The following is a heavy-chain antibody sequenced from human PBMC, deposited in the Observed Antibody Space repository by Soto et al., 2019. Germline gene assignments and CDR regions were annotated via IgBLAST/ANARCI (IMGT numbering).Heavy chain of an antibody. CDR3: AKKLLYRNTWYYFDS. J-gene: IGHJ4*02. Sequence: GGSLRLSCAASGFTFSGYAMSWVRQAPGKGLEWVSHISGSAGDTYYADSVKGRFTISRDNSKNTLYLQMNGLRAEDTAVYYCAKKLLYRNTWYYFDSWGQGSLVTVSS. CDR1: GFTFSGYA. V-gene: IGHV3-23*01. D-gene: IGHD6-13*01. CDR2: ISGSAGDT.